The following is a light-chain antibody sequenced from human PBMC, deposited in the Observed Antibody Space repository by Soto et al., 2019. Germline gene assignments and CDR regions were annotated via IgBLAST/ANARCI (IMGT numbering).Light chain of an antibody. Sequence: DIQMTQSPATLSASVGDRVTITCRASQSINRWLGGCRQKPGKAPNLLISDASSLESGVPSRFSGSGSGTEFTLTISSLQPDDFPPYHCQPYITSPWPFGQGTKVEIK. CDR3: QPYITSPWP. CDR2: DAS. CDR1: QSINRW. J-gene: IGKJ1*01. V-gene: IGKV1-5*01.